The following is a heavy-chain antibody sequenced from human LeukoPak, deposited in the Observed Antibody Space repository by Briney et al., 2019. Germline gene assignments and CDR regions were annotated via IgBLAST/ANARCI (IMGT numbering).Heavy chain of an antibody. CDR1: GYTFTSYD. Sequence: ASVKVSCKASGYTFTSYDINWVRQATGQGLEWMGWMNPNSGNTGYAQKFQGRVTMTRNTSISTAYMELSSLRSEDTAVYYCARQYCSSTSCSRKNWFDPWGQGTLVTVSS. CDR2: MNPNSGNT. CDR3: ARQYCSSTSCSRKNWFDP. J-gene: IGHJ5*02. D-gene: IGHD2-2*01. V-gene: IGHV1-8*01.